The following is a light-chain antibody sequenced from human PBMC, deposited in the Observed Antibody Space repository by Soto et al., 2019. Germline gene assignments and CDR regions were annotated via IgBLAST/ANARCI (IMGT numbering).Light chain of an antibody. V-gene: IGLV2-14*01. CDR2: EVS. Sequence: QSALTQPASVSGSPGQSITISCTGTSSDVGGYNYVSWYQQHPGKAPKLMMYEVSNRPSGVSNRFSGSKSGNTASLTISWLQAEDEGDYYCSSYTSSSTLEGVFGTGTQLTVL. CDR3: SSYTSSSTLEGV. CDR1: SSDVGGYNY. J-gene: IGLJ1*01.